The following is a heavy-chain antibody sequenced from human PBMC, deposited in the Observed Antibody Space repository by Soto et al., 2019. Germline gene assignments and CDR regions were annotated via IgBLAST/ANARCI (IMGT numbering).Heavy chain of an antibody. CDR1: GGSISSYY. Sequence: PSETLSLTCTVSGGSISSYYWSWIRQPPGKGLEWIGYIYYSGSTNYNPSLKSRVTISVDTSKNQFSLKLSSVTAADTAVYYCARDRGIAAAADNWFDPWGQGTLVTVSS. CDR3: ARDRGIAAAADNWFDP. J-gene: IGHJ5*02. CDR2: IYYSGST. D-gene: IGHD6-13*01. V-gene: IGHV4-59*01.